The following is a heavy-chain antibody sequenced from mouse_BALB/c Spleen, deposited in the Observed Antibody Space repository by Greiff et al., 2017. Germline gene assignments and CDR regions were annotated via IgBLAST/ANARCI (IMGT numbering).Heavy chain of an antibody. Sequence: VQLQQSGAELVKPGASVKMSCTASGFNITDTYMHWVKQRPEQGLEWIGRIDPANGNTKYDPKFQGKATITADTSSNTAYLQLSSLTSEDTAVYYCAGGNSWFAYWGQGTLVTVSA. CDR1: GFNITDTY. J-gene: IGHJ3*01. D-gene: IGHD2-1*01. V-gene: IGHV14-3*02. CDR2: IDPANGNT. CDR3: AGGNSWFAY.